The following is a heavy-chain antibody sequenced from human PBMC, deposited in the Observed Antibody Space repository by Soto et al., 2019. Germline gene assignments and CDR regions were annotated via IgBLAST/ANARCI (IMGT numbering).Heavy chain of an antibody. CDR3: ARDCSGGSCYDSGLRY. CDR1: GGSISSGGYY. CDR2: IYYSGST. Sequence: QVQLQESGPGLVKPSQTLSLTCTVSGGSISSGGYYWSWIRQHPGKGLEWVGYIYYSGSTYYNPSLKSRVTISVDTSKNQFSLKLSSVTAADTAVYYCARDCSGGSCYDSGLRYWGQGTLVTVSS. J-gene: IGHJ4*02. V-gene: IGHV4-31*03. D-gene: IGHD2-15*01.